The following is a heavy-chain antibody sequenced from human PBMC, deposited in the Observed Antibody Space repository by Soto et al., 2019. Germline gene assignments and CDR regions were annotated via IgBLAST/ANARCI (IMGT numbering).Heavy chain of an antibody. D-gene: IGHD3-9*01. CDR1: GFTFSSYA. CDR2: ISGSGGST. CDR3: AKDRGYDILTGYSDY. V-gene: IGHV3-23*01. Sequence: GSLRLSCAASGFTFSSYAMSWVRQAPGKGLEWVSAISGSGGSTYYADSVKGRFTISRDNSKNTLYLQMNSLRAEDTAVYYCAKDRGYDILTGYSDYWGQGTLVTVSS. J-gene: IGHJ4*02.